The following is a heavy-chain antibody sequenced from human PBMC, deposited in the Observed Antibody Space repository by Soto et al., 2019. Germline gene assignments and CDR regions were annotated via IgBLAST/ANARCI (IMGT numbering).Heavy chain of an antibody. D-gene: IGHD1-26*01. Sequence: QVQLQESGPGLVKPSGTLSLTCAVSGGSISSANWWNLVRQPPGKGLEWIGYIYHSGSTNYNPSLKSRVTISVDKSKNQSALRLTSVTAADTAVYYCASHLGPTRGPFDFWGQGTLVTVSS. J-gene: IGHJ4*02. CDR2: IYHSGST. CDR3: ASHLGPTRGPFDF. V-gene: IGHV4-4*02. CDR1: GGSISSANW.